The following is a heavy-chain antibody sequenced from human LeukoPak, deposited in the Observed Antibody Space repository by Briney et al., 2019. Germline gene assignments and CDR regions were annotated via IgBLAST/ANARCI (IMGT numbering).Heavy chain of an antibody. V-gene: IGHV3-53*01. CDR1: GFSVNNNY. CDR3: AGGTYYGTGTRPAFFDY. J-gene: IGHJ4*02. Sequence: GGSLRLSCAASGFSVNNNYMNWVRQAPGKGLEWVSGIDNFGNIHYASSLAGRVTISRDISRDTVFLQMNNLRAEDTALYYCAGGTYYGTGTRPAFFDYWGLGTQITVAS. D-gene: IGHD3-10*01. CDR2: IDNFGNI.